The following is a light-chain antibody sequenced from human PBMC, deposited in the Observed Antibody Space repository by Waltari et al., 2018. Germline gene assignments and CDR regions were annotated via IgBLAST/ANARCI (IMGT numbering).Light chain of an antibody. V-gene: IGLV2-8*01. CDR2: EVT. CDR1: SSYVGGHNY. Sequence: QSALTQPPSASGSPGQSVTISCTGTSSYVGGHNYVSWYQQHPGKAPKPMIYEVTKPPSGVPDRFAGSKSGNTASLTVSGLQAEDEADYYCSSYAGSTNLVFGGGTKLTVL. J-gene: IGLJ2*01. CDR3: SSYAGSTNLV.